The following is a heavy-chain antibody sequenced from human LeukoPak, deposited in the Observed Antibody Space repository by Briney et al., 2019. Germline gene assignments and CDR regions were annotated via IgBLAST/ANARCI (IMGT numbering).Heavy chain of an antibody. CDR3: ARVKPNHSDY. J-gene: IGHJ4*02. CDR2: INHSGST. CDR1: GGSFSGYY. D-gene: IGHD2-8*01. V-gene: IGHV4-34*01. Sequence: PSETLSLTCTVYGGSFSGYYWSWLRQPPGKGLEWIGEINHSGSTNYNPSLKSRVTISVDTSKNQFSLKLSSVTAADTAVYYCARVKPNHSDYWGQGTLVTVSS.